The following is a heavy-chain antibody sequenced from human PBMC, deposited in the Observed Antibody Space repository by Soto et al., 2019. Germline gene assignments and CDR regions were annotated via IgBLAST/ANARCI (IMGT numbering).Heavy chain of an antibody. J-gene: IGHJ4*02. CDR3: APNWHFDY. CDR1: GFTLSNAW. Sequence: PGGSLRLSCAASGFTLSNAWVSWVRQAPGKGLEWVGRIKNKIEGGTTDYAAPVKGRFTISRDDSKNMLYLQMNSLITDDTAVYYCAPNWHFDYWGQGTLVTVYS. CDR2: IKNKIEGGTT. D-gene: IGHD2-8*01. V-gene: IGHV3-15*01.